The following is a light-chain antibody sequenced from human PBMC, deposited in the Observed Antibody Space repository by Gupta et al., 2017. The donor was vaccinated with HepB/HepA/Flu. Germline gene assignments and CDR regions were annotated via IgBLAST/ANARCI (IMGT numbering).Light chain of an antibody. Sequence: DIQMTQSPSSLSASVGDRVTITCRASQSISSYLNWYQQKPGKAPKLLIYAASSLQSGVPSRFSGSGSGTDFTLTISRLQPEDFATYYWHQSYSTYTFGQGTKLEIK. J-gene: IGKJ2*01. CDR2: AAS. CDR3: HQSYSTYT. V-gene: IGKV1-39*01. CDR1: QSISSY.